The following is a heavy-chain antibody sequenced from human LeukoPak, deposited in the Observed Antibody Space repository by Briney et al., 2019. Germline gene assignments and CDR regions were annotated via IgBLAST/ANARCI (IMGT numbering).Heavy chain of an antibody. V-gene: IGHV3-23*01. CDR1: GFTFSSSA. D-gene: IGHD6-19*01. J-gene: IGHJ4*02. CDR3: AKASSGWYTFDY. CDR2: IGGSGGST. Sequence: PGGSLRLSCAASGFTFSSSAMSWVRQAPGKGLEWVSAIGGSGGSTYYADSVKGRFTISRDNSKNTLYLQMNSLRAGDTALYYCAKASSGWYTFDYWGQGTLVTVSS.